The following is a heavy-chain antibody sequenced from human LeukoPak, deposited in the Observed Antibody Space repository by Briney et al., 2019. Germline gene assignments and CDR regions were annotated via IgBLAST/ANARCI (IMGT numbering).Heavy chain of an antibody. CDR1: GLTFSSHW. CDR3: ARDVKVNYGGNYFDY. CDR2: ITNDGSST. J-gene: IGHJ4*02. D-gene: IGHD4-23*01. V-gene: IGHV3-74*01. Sequence: PGGSLRLSCAASGLTFSSHWMHWVRQAPGKGLVWVSRITNDGSSTTYADSVKGRFTISRDNSKNTLYLQMNSLRAEDTAVYYCARDVKVNYGGNYFDYWGQGTLVTVSS.